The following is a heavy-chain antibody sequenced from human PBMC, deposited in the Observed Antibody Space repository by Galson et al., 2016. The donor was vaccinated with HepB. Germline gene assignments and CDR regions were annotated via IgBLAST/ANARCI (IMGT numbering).Heavy chain of an antibody. CDR3: AAEVGGYLDY. V-gene: IGHV1-18*04. D-gene: IGHD3-16*02. Sequence: VKVSCKDSGDTLGRSGVTWVRQAPGQGLEWMGWISSHNGNTNYAQRFHGRVTMTTDRSTRTAYMELRSLRSDDTAVYFCAAEVGGYLDYWGQGTLVTVSS. CDR2: ISSHNGNT. CDR1: GDTLGRSG. J-gene: IGHJ4*02.